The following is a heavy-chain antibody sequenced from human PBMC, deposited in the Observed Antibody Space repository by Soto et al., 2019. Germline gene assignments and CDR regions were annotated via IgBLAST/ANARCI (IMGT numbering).Heavy chain of an antibody. D-gene: IGHD6-13*01. CDR3: ARATIAAAGTIFDP. J-gene: IGHJ5*02. CDR2: IYYNAIT. CDR1: GDSVSSGAYY. V-gene: IGHV4-61*08. Sequence: QVKLQESGPGLVKPSETLSLTCTVSGDSVSSGAYYWSWVRQPPGKGLEWIGYIYYNAITNYNPSLKSRVSILVDTSRSESSVTLHSVTAADTAVYYCARATIAAAGTIFDPWGQGVLVTVSA.